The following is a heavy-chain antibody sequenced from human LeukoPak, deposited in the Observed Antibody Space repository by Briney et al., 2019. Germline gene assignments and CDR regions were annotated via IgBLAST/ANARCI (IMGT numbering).Heavy chain of an antibody. CDR3: ATKEFSGWYFVY. CDR1: GFTFSSYS. D-gene: IGHD6-19*01. J-gene: IGHJ4*02. V-gene: IGHV3-21*01. Sequence: GGSLRLSCAASGFTFSSYSMNWVRQAPRKGLERVSSISSSSSYIYYADSVKGRFTISRDNAKNSLYLQMNSLRAEDTAVYYCATKEFSGWYFVYWGQGTLVTVSS. CDR2: ISSSSSYI.